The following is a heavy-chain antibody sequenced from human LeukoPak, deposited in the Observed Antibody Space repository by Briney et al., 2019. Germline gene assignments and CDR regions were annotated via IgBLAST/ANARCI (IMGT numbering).Heavy chain of an antibody. CDR1: GFTVSSNY. D-gene: IGHD3-16*01. J-gene: IGHJ4*02. CDR3: ARDRLGAEYDY. V-gene: IGHV3-66*01. Sequence: GGSLRLSCAASGFTVSSNYMSWVRQAPGKGLEWVSVIYSGGSTYYADSVKGRFTISRDNSKNTLYLQTNSLRAEDTAVYYCARDRLGAEYDYWGQGTLVSVSS. CDR2: IYSGGST.